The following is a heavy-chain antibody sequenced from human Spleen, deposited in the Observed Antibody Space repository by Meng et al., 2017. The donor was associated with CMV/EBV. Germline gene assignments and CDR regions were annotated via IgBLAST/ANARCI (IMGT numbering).Heavy chain of an antibody. V-gene: IGHV3-30*14. Sequence: LKISCVVSGFTFSRNAMHWVRQAPGKGLEGVAVILHDGSNKYYADSVKGRFSISRDNSKNTLHLQMNRLRIEDTAVYYCARESGISILGVMDVWGRGTTVTVSS. CDR2: ILHDGSNK. D-gene: IGHD3-3*01. CDR3: ARESGISILGVMDV. J-gene: IGHJ6*02. CDR1: GFTFSRNA.